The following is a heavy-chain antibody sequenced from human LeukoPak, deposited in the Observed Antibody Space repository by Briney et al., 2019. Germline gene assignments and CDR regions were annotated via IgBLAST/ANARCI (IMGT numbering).Heavy chain of an antibody. D-gene: IGHD6-13*01. Sequence: ASVKVSCKASGYTFTGYYMHWVRQAPGQGLEWMGWINPNSGGTNYAQKFQGRVTMTRNTSISTAYMELSSLRSEDTAVYYCARAWVGIAAAGTARYYYYYMDVWGKGTTVTISS. V-gene: IGHV1-2*02. J-gene: IGHJ6*03. CDR2: INPNSGGT. CDR3: ARAWVGIAAAGTARYYYYYMDV. CDR1: GYTFTGYY.